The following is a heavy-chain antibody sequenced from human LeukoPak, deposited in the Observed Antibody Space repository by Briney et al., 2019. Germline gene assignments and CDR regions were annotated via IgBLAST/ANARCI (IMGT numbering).Heavy chain of an antibody. CDR2: MNPNSGNT. D-gene: IGHD3-10*01. CDR3: ARVRMVRGSGKCYYYMDV. Sequence: ASVNVSCKASGYTFTSYDINWVRQATGQGLEWMGWMNPNSGNTGYAQKFQGRVTMTRNTSISTAYMELSSLRSEDTAVYYCARVRMVRGSGKCYYYMDVWGKGTTVTVSS. CDR1: GYTFTSYD. J-gene: IGHJ6*03. V-gene: IGHV1-8*01.